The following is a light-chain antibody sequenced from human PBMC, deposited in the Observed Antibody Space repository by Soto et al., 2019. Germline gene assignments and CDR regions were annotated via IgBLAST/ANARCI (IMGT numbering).Light chain of an antibody. Sequence: QSVLTQPASVSGSPGQSITISWTGTSSDVGGYNYVSWYQQHPGKAPKLMIYDVSNRPSGVSNRFSGSKSANTASLTISGLQAEDEADYYCSSYTGSSTYVVFGGGTQLTVL. J-gene: IGLJ2*01. CDR3: SSYTGSSTYVV. CDR1: SSDVGGYNY. V-gene: IGLV2-14*01. CDR2: DVS.